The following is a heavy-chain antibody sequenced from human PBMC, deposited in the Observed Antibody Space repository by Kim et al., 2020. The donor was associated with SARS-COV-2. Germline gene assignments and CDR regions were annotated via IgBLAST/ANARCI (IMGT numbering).Heavy chain of an antibody. V-gene: IGHV4-59*09. J-gene: IGHJ6*02. Sequence: NPSLKSRVTISVDTSKNQFSLKLCSVTAADTAVYYCARGSNYDYYYGMDVWGQGTTVTVSS. CDR3: ARGSNYDYYYGMDV.